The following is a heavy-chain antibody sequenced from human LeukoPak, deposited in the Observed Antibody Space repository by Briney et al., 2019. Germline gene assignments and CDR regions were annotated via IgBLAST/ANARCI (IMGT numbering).Heavy chain of an antibody. V-gene: IGHV4-4*07. CDR3: AGDFSGRSSGYFDYYMDV. J-gene: IGHJ6*03. D-gene: IGHD3-22*01. CDR2: IYTSGSA. Sequence: SSETLSLTCTVSGGSISSYYWSWIRQPAGKGLEWIGRIYTSGSANYNPSLKSRVTMSVDTSKNQFSLKLSSVTAADTAVYYCAGDFSGRSSGYFDYYMDVWGKGTTVTVSS. CDR1: GGSISSYY.